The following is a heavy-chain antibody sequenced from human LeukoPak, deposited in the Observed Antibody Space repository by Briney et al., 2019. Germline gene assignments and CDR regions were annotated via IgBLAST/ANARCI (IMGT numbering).Heavy chain of an antibody. Sequence: ASVKVSCKASGYTFTGYYMHWVRQAPGQGLEWMGWINPNSGGTNYAQKFQGWVTMTRDTSISTAYMELSRLRSDDTAVYYCARVAGGIYGSGSYLDYWCQGTLVTVSS. CDR2: INPNSGGT. V-gene: IGHV1-2*04. CDR3: ARVAGGIYGSGSYLDY. CDR1: GYTFTGYY. D-gene: IGHD3-10*01. J-gene: IGHJ4*02.